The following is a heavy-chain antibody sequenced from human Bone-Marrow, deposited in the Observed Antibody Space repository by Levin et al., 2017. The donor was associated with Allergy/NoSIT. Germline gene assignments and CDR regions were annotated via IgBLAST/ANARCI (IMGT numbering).Heavy chain of an antibody. CDR1: GFTFSTYG. J-gene: IGHJ4*02. D-gene: IGHD3-10*01. CDR2: ISYDGRNE. V-gene: IGHV3-30*03. Sequence: SGESLKISCAASGFTFSTYGMHWVRQAPGKGLEWVAVISYDGRNEYYADSVKGRFTISRDNSKNTLYLQMNSLRAEDTAVYYCARYGSGSHFLHEYYFDYWGQGTLVTVSS. CDR3: ARYGSGSHFLHEYYFDY.